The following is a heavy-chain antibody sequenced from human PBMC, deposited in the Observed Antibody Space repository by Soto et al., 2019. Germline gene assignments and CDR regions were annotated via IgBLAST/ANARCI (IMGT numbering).Heavy chain of an antibody. D-gene: IGHD6-6*01. CDR2: INSDGSST. CDR1: GFTFSSYW. Sequence: EVQLVESGGGLVQPGGSLRLSCAASGFTFSSYWMHWVRQAPGKGLVWVSRINSDGSSTSYADSVKGRFTISRDNAKNTLYLQMNSLRAEDTAVYYCAILPFEYSSVGLTEGPFDYWGQGTLVTVSS. J-gene: IGHJ4*02. CDR3: AILPFEYSSVGLTEGPFDY. V-gene: IGHV3-74*01.